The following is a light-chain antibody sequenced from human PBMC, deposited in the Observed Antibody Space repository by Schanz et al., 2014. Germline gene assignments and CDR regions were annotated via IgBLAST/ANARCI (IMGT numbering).Light chain of an antibody. CDR3: SSYTSSSIA. J-gene: IGLJ2*01. V-gene: IGLV2-14*02. CDR2: EGS. CDR1: SSDVGSYNL. Sequence: QSALTQPASVSGSPGQSITISCTGTSSDVGSYNLVSWYQQHPGKAPKLMIYEGSKRPSGVSNRFSGSKSGNTASLTISGLQAEDEADYYCSSYTSSSIAFGGGTKLTV.